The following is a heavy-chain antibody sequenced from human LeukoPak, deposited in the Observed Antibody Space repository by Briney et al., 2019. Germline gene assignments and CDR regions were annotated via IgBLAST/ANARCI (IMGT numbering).Heavy chain of an antibody. CDR2: IKQDGSET. J-gene: IGHJ4*02. V-gene: IGHV3-7*01. CDR1: GFTLSNYW. CDR3: VRQMVGASFDY. D-gene: IGHD1-26*01. Sequence: GGSLRLSCAASGFTLSNYWMSWVRQAPGKGLEWVANIKQDGSETYYVDSVRGRFTFSRDNAENSVYLQMNSLRAEDTAVYYCVRQMVGASFDYWGQGSLVTVSS.